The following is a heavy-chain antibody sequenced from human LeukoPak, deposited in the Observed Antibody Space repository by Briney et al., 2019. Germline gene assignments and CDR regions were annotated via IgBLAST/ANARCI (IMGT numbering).Heavy chain of an antibody. CDR3: AASYSSLSPNDY. Sequence: PGGSLRLSCEASGFTFSTYSMNWVRQAPGKGLEWVSSIGGGSNYIYYADSVKGRLTISRDNAKNSLYLQMNSLRAEDTAVYYCAASYSSLSPNDYWGQGTLVIVSS. J-gene: IGHJ4*02. CDR1: GFTFSTYS. CDR2: IGGGSNYI. V-gene: IGHV3-21*01. D-gene: IGHD6-6*01.